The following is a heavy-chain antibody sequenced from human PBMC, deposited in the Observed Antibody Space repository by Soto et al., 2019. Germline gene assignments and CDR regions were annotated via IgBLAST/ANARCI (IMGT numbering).Heavy chain of an antibody. Sequence: PGGSLRLSCAASGFTFSSYGMHWVRQAPGKGLEWVAVISYDGSNKYYADSVKGRFTISRDNSKNTLYLQMNSLRAEDTAVYYCEKDLGSGWYHILIDYWGQGPLVTVYS. D-gene: IGHD6-19*01. CDR2: ISYDGSNK. CDR1: GFTFSSYG. J-gene: IGHJ4*02. CDR3: EKDLGSGWYHILIDY. V-gene: IGHV3-30*18.